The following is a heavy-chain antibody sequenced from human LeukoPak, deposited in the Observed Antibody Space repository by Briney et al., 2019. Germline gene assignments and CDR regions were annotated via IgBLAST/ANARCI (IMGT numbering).Heavy chain of an antibody. CDR1: GLTFTSYA. Sequence: GGSLRLSCAASGLTFTSYAMSWVRQPPGKGLEWVSSISGSGGNTNYADSVQGRFTFSRDNSKNTLYLQMNSLRAEDTAVYYCAKGGGLRSGASYRIDYWGQGTLVTVSS. CDR2: ISGSGGNT. J-gene: IGHJ4*02. CDR3: AKGGGLRSGASYRIDY. D-gene: IGHD3-16*02. V-gene: IGHV3-23*01.